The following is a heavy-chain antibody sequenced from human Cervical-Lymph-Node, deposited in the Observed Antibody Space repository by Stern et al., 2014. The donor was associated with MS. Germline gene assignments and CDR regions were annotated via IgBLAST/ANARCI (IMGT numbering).Heavy chain of an antibody. CDR3: ARVTEFLRFFYPDY. CDR2: ISYSGNT. D-gene: IGHD3-3*01. Sequence: QVQLVQSGPGLVKPSQTLSLTCTVSGGAVSSGDRYWSWIRQHPEKGLEWIGDISYSGNTYYNPSLESRVTISMDRSKNQFSLKLRSVTAADTAVYYCARVTEFLRFFYPDYWGQGIRVTVSS. J-gene: IGHJ4*02. CDR1: GGAVSSGDRY. V-gene: IGHV4-31*03.